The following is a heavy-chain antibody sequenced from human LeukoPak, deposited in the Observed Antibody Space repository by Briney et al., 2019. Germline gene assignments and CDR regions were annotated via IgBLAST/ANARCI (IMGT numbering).Heavy chain of an antibody. CDR1: GFTFSSYA. CDR3: ARDLPLMAAVGTGDY. CDR2: INTDGSST. D-gene: IGHD6-13*01. Sequence: GRSLRLSCAASGFTFSSYAMHWVRQAPGKGLVWVSRINTDGSSTSYADSVKGRFTISRDNAKNTLYLQMNSLRAEDTAVYYCARDLPLMAAVGTGDYWGQGTLVTVSS. V-gene: IGHV3-74*01. J-gene: IGHJ4*02.